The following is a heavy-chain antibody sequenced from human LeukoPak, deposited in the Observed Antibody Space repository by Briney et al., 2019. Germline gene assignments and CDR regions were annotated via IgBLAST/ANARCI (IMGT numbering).Heavy chain of an antibody. CDR3: ARRNVLTEGEAFDV. D-gene: IGHD3-16*01. J-gene: IGHJ3*01. CDR2: VYNSGNT. V-gene: IGHV4-59*08. Sequence: SETLSLTCTVSGDSIITYYWTWIRQPPGTGLEWIGYVYNSGNTNYNPSLRSRVTISIDASKNQLSLRLNSVTAADTAVYYCARRNVLTEGEAFDVWGQGTLVTVSS. CDR1: GDSIITYY.